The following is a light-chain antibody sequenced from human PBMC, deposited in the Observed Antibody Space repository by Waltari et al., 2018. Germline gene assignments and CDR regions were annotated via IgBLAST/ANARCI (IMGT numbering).Light chain of an antibody. J-gene: IGLJ2*01. CDR3: SSYTANKTPV. V-gene: IGLV2-14*03. CDR1: SIDIGGYDY. Sequence: QPALTQPAPVSGSPGQSTTISCTGSSIDIGGYDYVSWYQQHPGKPPNLTIYDATNRPSGISSRFSGSKSGNTASLTISGLQAEDEADYYCSSYTANKTPVIGGGTKVTVL. CDR2: DAT.